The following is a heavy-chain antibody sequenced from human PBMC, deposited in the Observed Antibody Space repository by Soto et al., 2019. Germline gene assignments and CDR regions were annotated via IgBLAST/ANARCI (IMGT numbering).Heavy chain of an antibody. Sequence: EVQLVESGGGLVQPGGSLRLSCAGSGFTFSNYWMHWVRQAPGKGLEWVSRIDHDGPTDYADSVRGRFTLSRDNAENTLYLQMNSLRPEDTAVDYCVRDSHGDYWGQGTLVTVSS. V-gene: IGHV3-74*01. CDR1: GFTFSNYW. CDR3: VRDSHGDY. J-gene: IGHJ4*02. CDR2: IDHDGPT.